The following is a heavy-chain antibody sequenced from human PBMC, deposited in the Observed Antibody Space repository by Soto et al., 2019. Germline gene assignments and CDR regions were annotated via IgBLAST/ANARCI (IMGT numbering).Heavy chain of an antibody. J-gene: IGHJ4*02. CDR2: INHSGST. V-gene: IGHV4-34*01. Sequence: QVQLQQWGAGLLKPSETLSLTCAVYGGSFSGYYWSWIRQPPGKGLEWIGEINHSGSTNYNPSLKSRVTISVHTSKHQFSLKLSSVTAADTAVYYCARHPTGVNFDYWGQGTLVTVSS. CDR1: GGSFSGYY. D-gene: IGHD7-27*01. CDR3: ARHPTGVNFDY.